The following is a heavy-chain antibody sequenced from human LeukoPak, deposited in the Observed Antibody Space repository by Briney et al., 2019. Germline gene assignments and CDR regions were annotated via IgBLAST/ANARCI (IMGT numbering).Heavy chain of an antibody. D-gene: IGHD6-19*01. V-gene: IGHV5-51*01. CDR1: GYSFTSYW. J-gene: IGHJ3*02. Sequence: GESLKISCKGSGYSFTSYWIGWVRQMPGKGLEWMGIIYPGDSDTRYSPSFQGQVTISADKSISTAYLQWSSLKASDTAMYYCARPRIAVAGTSAFDIWGQGTMVTVSS. CDR2: IYPGDSDT. CDR3: ARPRIAVAGTSAFDI.